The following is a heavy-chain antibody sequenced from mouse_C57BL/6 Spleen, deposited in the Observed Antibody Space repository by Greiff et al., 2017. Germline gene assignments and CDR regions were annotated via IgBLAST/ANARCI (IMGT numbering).Heavy chain of an antibody. Sequence: QLQQPGAELVKPGASVKLSCKASGHTFTSYWMHWVKQRPGQGLEWIGMIHPNSGSTNYNEKFKSKATLTVDKSASTAYMQLSSLTSEDSAVYSCARSSGYDRSFDYWGQGTTLTVSS. CDR2: IHPNSGST. V-gene: IGHV1-64*01. CDR1: GHTFTSYW. CDR3: ARSSGYDRSFDY. D-gene: IGHD2-2*01. J-gene: IGHJ2*01.